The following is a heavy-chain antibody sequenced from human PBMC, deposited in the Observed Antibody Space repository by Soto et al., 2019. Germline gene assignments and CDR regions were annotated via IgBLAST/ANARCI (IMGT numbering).Heavy chain of an antibody. V-gene: IGHV3-33*01. J-gene: IGHJ4*02. D-gene: IGHD1-26*01. CDR2: IVYDGSNK. CDR3: AGGTYYFCH. Sequence: QVQLGESGGDVVQPGRSLRLYCAASGFTFSNYGMHWARQAPGKGLEWVAAIVYDGSNKYYADSVKVRFTIARDNSKNTRYLQMIRLRAEATSVYYCAGGTYYFCHCGQGTLVTGSS. CDR1: GFTFSNYG.